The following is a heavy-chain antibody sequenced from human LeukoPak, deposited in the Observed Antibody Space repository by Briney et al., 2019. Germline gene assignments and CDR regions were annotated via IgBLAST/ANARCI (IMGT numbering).Heavy chain of an antibody. V-gene: IGHV3-66*01. D-gene: IGHD7-27*01. Sequence: PGGFLRLSCTVSGFTVSSSHMSWVRQAPGKGLEWVSVLYSGGNTFYEDSVKGRFTISRDNSKNTLYLQMNSLRAEDTAVYYCATQNWGSRAFDYWGQGTLVTVSS. CDR3: ATQNWGSRAFDY. CDR1: GFTVSSSH. J-gene: IGHJ4*02. CDR2: LYSGGNT.